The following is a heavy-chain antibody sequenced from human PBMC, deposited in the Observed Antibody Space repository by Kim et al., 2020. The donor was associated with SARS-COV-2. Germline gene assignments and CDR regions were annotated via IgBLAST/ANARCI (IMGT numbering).Heavy chain of an antibody. Sequence: SVKVSCKASGGTFSSYAISWVRQAPGQGLEWMGGIIPIFGTANYAQKFQGRVTITADESTSTAYMELSSLRSEDTAVYYCARGKYDSSGYPISDAFDIWGQGTMVTVSS. J-gene: IGHJ3*02. CDR1: GGTFSSYA. CDR3: ARGKYDSSGYPISDAFDI. D-gene: IGHD3-22*01. V-gene: IGHV1-69*13. CDR2: IIPIFGTA.